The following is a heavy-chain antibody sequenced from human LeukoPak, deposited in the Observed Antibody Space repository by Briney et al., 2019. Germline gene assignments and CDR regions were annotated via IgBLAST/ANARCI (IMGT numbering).Heavy chain of an antibody. J-gene: IGHJ4*02. V-gene: IGHV6-1*01. CDR2: TYYRSKWYN. D-gene: IGHD5-12*01. CDR3: ASDEGDSAYDLLAAYYFDY. Sequence: SQTLSLTCAICGDGVSSNRAAWNWIRQSPSRGLEWLGRTYYRSKWYNDYAVSVRSRITINPDTSKNQFSLQLNSVTPEHTAVSYCASDEGDSAYDLLAAYYFDYWGQGTLVTVSS. CDR1: GDGVSSNRAA.